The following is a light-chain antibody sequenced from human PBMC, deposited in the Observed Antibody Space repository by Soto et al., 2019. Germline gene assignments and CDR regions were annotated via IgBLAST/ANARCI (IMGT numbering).Light chain of an antibody. CDR2: AAT. Sequence: EIVLTQSPGTLSLSPGERATLSCRASQSVSSNYLAWYQQKPGQAPRLLIYAATSRATGTPDRFRGSGSGKDFTLTISRLEPGDFAVYYCQQYHISAWTLGQATKVDIK. J-gene: IGKJ1*01. V-gene: IGKV3-20*01. CDR3: QQYHISAWT. CDR1: QSVSSNY.